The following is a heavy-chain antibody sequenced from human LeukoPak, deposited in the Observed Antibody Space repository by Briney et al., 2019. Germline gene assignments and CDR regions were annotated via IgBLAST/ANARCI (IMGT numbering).Heavy chain of an antibody. V-gene: IGHV1-2*02. CDR2: INPNSGDT. D-gene: IGHD3-10*01. CDR1: GFTFTGYY. CDR3: AKGGGWDYPI. Sequence: ASVKVSCKASGFTFTGYYIHWVRQAPGQGLEWMGWINPNSGDTNYAQKFQGRVTLTRDTSISTAYMELSRLTSGDTAVYYCAKGGGWDYPIWGQGTMVTVSS. J-gene: IGHJ3*02.